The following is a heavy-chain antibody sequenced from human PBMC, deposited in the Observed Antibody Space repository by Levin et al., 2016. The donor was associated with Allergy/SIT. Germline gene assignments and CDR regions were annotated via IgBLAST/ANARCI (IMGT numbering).Heavy chain of an antibody. J-gene: IGHJ4*02. V-gene: IGHV1-3*01. CDR1: GYIFTTSA. CDR3: ARDRARFGGWYDY. CDR2: VSAGNGER. D-gene: IGHD6-19*01. Sequence: ASVKVSCKASGYIFTTSAMNWVRQAPGQRPEWMGWVSAGNGERGYAQKFQDRVTITRDTSASTVYMELTSLRSEDTAFYYCARDRARFGGWYDYWGQGTLVTVSS.